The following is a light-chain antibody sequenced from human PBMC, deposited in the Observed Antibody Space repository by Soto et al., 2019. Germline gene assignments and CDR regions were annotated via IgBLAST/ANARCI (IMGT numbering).Light chain of an antibody. CDR2: GAS. CDR3: QQYGSSPQT. V-gene: IGKV3-20*01. J-gene: IGKJ1*01. CDR1: HIVSSNF. Sequence: EMVLTQSPGTLSLSPGERATLSCRASHIVSSNFLAWYQQKPGQAPRLLIYGASSRATGIPDRFTGSGSGTDFTDFTLTISRLEPEDSAVYYCQQYGSSPQTFGQGTKVEIK.